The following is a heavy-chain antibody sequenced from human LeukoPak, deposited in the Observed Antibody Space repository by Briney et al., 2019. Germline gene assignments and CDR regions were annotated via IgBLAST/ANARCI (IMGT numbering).Heavy chain of an antibody. CDR1: GFTVSSNY. CDR2: IYSGGST. J-gene: IGHJ6*02. CDR3: AREPRGPYYYGMDV. D-gene: IGHD3-10*01. Sequence: PGGSLRLSCAASGFTVSSNYMSWVRQAPGKGLEWVSVIYSGGSTYYADSVKGRFTISRHNSKNTLYLQMNSLRAEDTAVYYCAREPRGPYYYGMDVWGQGTTVTVSS. V-gene: IGHV3-53*04.